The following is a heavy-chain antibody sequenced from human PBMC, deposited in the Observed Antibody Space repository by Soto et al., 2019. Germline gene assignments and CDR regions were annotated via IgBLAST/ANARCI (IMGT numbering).Heavy chain of an antibody. D-gene: IGHD1-26*01. CDR2: ISSSSSYT. Sequence: VGSLRLSCAASGFTFSDYYMSWIRQAPGKGLGWVSYISSSSSYTNYADSVKGRFTISRDNAKNSLYLQMNSLRDEDTAVYYCAREGGKLNWFDPWGQGTLVTVSS. CDR3: AREGGKLNWFDP. CDR1: GFTFSDYY. J-gene: IGHJ5*02. V-gene: IGHV3-11*06.